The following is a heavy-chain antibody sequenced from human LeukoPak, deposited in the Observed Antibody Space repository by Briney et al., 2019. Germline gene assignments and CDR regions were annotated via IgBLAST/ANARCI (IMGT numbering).Heavy chain of an antibody. Sequence: SETLSLTCTVSGGSISSSSYYWSWIRQPPGKGLEWIGYIYYSGSTNYNPSLKSRVTISVDTSKNQFSLKLSSVTAADTAVYYCARDGYSYGHEYYMDVWGKGTTVTISS. J-gene: IGHJ6*03. CDR3: ARDGYSYGHEYYMDV. CDR1: GGSISSSSYY. V-gene: IGHV4-61*01. CDR2: IYYSGST. D-gene: IGHD5-18*01.